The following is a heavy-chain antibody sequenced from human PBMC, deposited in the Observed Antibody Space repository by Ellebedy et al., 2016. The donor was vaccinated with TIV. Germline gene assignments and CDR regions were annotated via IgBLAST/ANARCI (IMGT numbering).Heavy chain of an antibody. CDR3: ATRSNPAAYYYYYYGMDV. J-gene: IGHJ6*02. CDR1: GYTFTNYY. D-gene: IGHD4-11*01. Sequence: ASVKVSCKASGYTFTNYYIHWVRQAPGQGLEWMGGFDPEDGETIYAQKFQGRVTMTEDTSTDTAYMELSSLRSEDTAVYYCATRSNPAAYYYYYYGMDVWGQGTTVTVSS. V-gene: IGHV1-24*01. CDR2: FDPEDGET.